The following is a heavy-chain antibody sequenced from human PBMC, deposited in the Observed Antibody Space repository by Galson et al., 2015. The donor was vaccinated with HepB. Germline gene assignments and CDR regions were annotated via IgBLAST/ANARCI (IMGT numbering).Heavy chain of an antibody. Sequence: SLRLSCAASGFTFSSYSMTWVRQAPGKGLEWVSYISSSSSTIYYADSVEGRFTISRDNAKNSLYLQMNSLRAEDTAVYYCGREGDYYDTNGYYYNWYFDLWGRGTLVTVSS. CDR1: GFTFSSYS. CDR2: ISSSSSTI. V-gene: IGHV3-48*01. CDR3: GREGDYYDTNGYYYNWYFDL. J-gene: IGHJ2*01. D-gene: IGHD3-22*01.